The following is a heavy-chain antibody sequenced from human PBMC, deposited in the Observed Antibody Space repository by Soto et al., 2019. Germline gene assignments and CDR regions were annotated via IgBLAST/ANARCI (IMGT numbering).Heavy chain of an antibody. CDR1: GGSISSGGYS. D-gene: IGHD1-7*01. CDR3: ARGGYSAGTRAYYYYGMDV. V-gene: IGHV4-30-2*01. J-gene: IGHJ6*02. Sequence: SETLSLTCAVSGGSISSGGYSWSWIRQPPGKGLEWIGYIYHSGSTYYNPSLKSRVTISVDRSKNQFSLKLSSVTAADTAVYYCARGGYSAGTRAYYYYGMDVWGQGTTVTVS. CDR2: IYHSGST.